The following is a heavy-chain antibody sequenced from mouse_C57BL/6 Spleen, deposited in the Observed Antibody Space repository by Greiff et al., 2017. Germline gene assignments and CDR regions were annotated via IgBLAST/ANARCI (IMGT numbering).Heavy chain of an antibody. CDR1: GFTFTDYY. J-gene: IGHJ4*01. CDR3: ARVTTGYYYAMDY. D-gene: IGHD2-2*01. V-gene: IGHV7-3*01. Sequence: EVKLMESGGGLVQPGGSLSLSCAASGFTFTDYYMSWVRQPPGKALEWLGFIRNKANGYTTEYSASVKGRFTISRDNSQSILYLQMNALGDDDSTTYYCARVTTGYYYAMDYWGQGTSVTVSS. CDR2: IRNKANGYTT.